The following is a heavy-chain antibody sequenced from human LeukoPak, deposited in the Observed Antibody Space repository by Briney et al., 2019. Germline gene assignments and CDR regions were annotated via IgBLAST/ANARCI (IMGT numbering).Heavy chain of an antibody. CDR3: AKGSVGASTYYFDY. CDR1: GFTFSSYG. D-gene: IGHD1-26*01. J-gene: IGHJ4*02. CDR2: ISYDGSNE. Sequence: GGSLRLSCAASGFTFSSYGMHWVRQAPGKGLEWVAVISYDGSNEHYADSVKGRFTISRDNSKNTLYLQMNSLRADGTAVYYCAKGSVGASTYYFDYWGQGTLVTVSS. V-gene: IGHV3-30*18.